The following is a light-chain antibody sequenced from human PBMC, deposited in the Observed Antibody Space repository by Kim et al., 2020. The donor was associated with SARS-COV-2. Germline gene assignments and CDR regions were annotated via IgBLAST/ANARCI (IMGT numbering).Light chain of an antibody. CDR3: CSYAGSSRWV. CDR2: EGS. Sequence: GQSITISGNGTSSDVWSYNLVAWYQQHPGKAPKLMIYEGSKRPSGVSNRFSGSKSGNTASLTISGLQAEDEADYYCCSYAGSSRWVFGGGTQLTVL. V-gene: IGLV2-23*01. J-gene: IGLJ3*02. CDR1: SSDVWSYNL.